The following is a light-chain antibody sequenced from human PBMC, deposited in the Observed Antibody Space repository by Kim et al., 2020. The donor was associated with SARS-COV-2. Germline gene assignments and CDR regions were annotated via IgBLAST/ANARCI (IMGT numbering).Light chain of an antibody. CDR2: DAS. J-gene: IGKJ2*01. V-gene: IGKV1-33*01. Sequence: SASVGDRVTITCQASQDIKKLLNWYQQTPGKAPKVLISDASNLEIGVPSRFSGSGSGTDFTFTISGRLPEDIGSYYCLQYDNLPYTFGQGTKLEI. CDR1: QDIKKL. CDR3: LQYDNLPYT.